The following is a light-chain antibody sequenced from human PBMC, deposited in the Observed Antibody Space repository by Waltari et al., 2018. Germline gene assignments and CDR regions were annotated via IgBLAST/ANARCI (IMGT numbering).Light chain of an antibody. Sequence: QSALTQPASVSGSPGQSITISCTGTSSDVGKYNLVSWYQQYPGKAPKVMIYDDNRRPSGVSDRFSGSKSGNTASLTISGVQAEDEAVYYCCSYAGSYTWVFGGGTKLTVL. J-gene: IGLJ3*02. V-gene: IGLV2-23*01. CDR3: CSYAGSYTWV. CDR1: SSDVGKYNL. CDR2: DDN.